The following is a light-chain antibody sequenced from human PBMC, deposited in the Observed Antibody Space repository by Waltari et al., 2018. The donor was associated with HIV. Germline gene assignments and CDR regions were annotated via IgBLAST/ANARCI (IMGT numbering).Light chain of an antibody. Sequence: SYVLTQSPSVSVAPGKTARITCGGQTLGSERVNWYQQQPGQAPVMVIYHDTDRPSGIPDRFSGSNSEDTATLTIRRVEAGDEADYYCQVWDTNTDQYVIFGGGTNLAV. CDR2: HDT. J-gene: IGLJ2*01. V-gene: IGLV3-21*01. CDR1: TLGSER. CDR3: QVWDTNTDQYVI.